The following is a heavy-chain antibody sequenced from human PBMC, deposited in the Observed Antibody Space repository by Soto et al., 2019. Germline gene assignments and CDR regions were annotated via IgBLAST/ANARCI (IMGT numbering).Heavy chain of an antibody. Sequence: QLVETGGGQIQPGTSLTLSCAASGVSVSRNYMTWVRQAPGKGLEWVSFVYSGGATFYAASVKGRFILSSDDSQNTMYRQMNNLRAEYTDVYYCARVPGRLWGRGTLVTVAS. CDR3: ARVPGRL. V-gene: IGHV3-53*02. J-gene: IGHJ4*02. D-gene: IGHD3-10*01. CDR1: GVSVSRNY. CDR2: VYSGGAT.